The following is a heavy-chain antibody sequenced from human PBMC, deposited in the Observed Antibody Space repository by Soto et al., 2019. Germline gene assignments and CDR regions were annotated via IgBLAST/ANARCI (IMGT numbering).Heavy chain of an antibody. CDR1: GYTFTSYG. V-gene: IGHV1-18*01. CDR3: ARDIPTTVTSFAFDM. CDR2: ISGYNGNT. D-gene: IGHD4-17*01. Sequence: QAQLVQSGGEVKKPGASVKVSCKASGYTFTSYGVTWVRQAPGQGLEWMGWISGYNGNTNYAQKLQGRVTMTTDTSPNTGYMALRSLRSDDTAVYYCARDIPTTVTSFAFDMWGQGTMVTVSS. J-gene: IGHJ3*02.